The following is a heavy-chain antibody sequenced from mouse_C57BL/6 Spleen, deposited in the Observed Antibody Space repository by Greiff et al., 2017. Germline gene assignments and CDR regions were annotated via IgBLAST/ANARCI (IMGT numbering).Heavy chain of an antibody. CDR1: GYTFTSYW. CDR3: ARSYYYGSRWYFDY. Sequence: QVQLKQPGAELVKPGASVKLSCKASGYTFTSYWMQWVKQRPGPGLEWIGEIDPSDSYTNYNQKFKGKATLTVDTSSSTAYMQLSSLTSEDSAVYYCARSYYYGSRWYFDYWGQGTTLTVSS. J-gene: IGHJ2*01. V-gene: IGHV1-50*01. CDR2: IDPSDSYT. D-gene: IGHD1-1*01.